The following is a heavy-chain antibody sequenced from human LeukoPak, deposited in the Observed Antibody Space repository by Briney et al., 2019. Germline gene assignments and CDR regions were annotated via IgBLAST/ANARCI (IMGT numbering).Heavy chain of an antibody. CDR1: GFTFDDYP. D-gene: IGHD2-2*01. Sequence: QSGGSLRLSCAASGFTFDDYPMLWLRQAPGKGLEWVSVISGNGGRTYYADSVKGRFTISRDNSKNTLYLQMNSLRAEDTAVYYCAKDTPVVPAAYFDYWGQGTLVTVSS. CDR3: AKDTPVVPAAYFDY. CDR2: ISGNGGRT. J-gene: IGHJ4*02. V-gene: IGHV3-23*01.